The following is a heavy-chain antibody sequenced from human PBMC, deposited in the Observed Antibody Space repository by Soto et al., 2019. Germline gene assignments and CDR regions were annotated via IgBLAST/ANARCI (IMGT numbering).Heavy chain of an antibody. Sequence: SSETLSLTCTVSGGSVTNSSYYWGWIRQSPGKGLEWIGSVYYRGRSYSKSSVKSRVTISVDTSMNQFSLNLNSVTASDTAVYFCVSQRTTVITQDYFDYWGPGALVTVSS. CDR2: VYYRGRS. J-gene: IGHJ4*02. CDR1: GGSVTNSSYY. D-gene: IGHD4-4*01. CDR3: VSQRTTVITQDYFDY. V-gene: IGHV4-39*01.